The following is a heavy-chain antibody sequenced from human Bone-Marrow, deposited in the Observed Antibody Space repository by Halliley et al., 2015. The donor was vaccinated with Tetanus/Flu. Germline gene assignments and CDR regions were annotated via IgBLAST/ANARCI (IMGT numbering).Heavy chain of an antibody. CDR1: GFIFSNYP. CDR2: MKSDGTTT. V-gene: IGHV3-74*01. J-gene: IGHJ4*02. Sequence: SLRLSCAASGFIFSNYPMTWVRQAPGKGLVWVSCMKSDGTTTNYADSVKGRFTISRDNVKNTLYLQMNSLRAEDTAVYYCARSSGWIIDYWGQGTLVTVSS. D-gene: IGHD6-19*01. CDR3: ARSSGWIIDY.